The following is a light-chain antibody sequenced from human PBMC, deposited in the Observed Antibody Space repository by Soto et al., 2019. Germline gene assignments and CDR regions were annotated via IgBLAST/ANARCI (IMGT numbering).Light chain of an antibody. V-gene: IGKV3-20*01. J-gene: IGKJ5*01. CDR3: QQYNNWPPSIT. CDR2: GAS. Sequence: EIVLTQSPGTLSLSPGETVTLSCRASQSVSSNYLAWYQQKPGQAPRLLIYGASSRATGIPDRFSGSGSGTDFTLTIRRLEPEDFAVYYCQQYNNWPPSITFGQGTRLEI. CDR1: QSVSSNY.